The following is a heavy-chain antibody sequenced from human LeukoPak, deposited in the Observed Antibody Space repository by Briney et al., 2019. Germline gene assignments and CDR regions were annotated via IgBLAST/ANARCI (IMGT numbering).Heavy chain of an antibody. Sequence: SGAPGLAFAGYGRSFIGYYSRRIHQPPKNWLEWIGETNHSRSTTFNPFLNSGVTISVDMSMNQFSLKLSSVTAADTAVYYCARGRGYIRYFDSGAAFDIWGQGTMVTVSS. J-gene: IGHJ3*02. D-gene: IGHD3-9*01. CDR3: ARGRGYIRYFDSGAAFDI. V-gene: IGHV4-34*01. CDR2: TNHSRST. CDR1: GRSFIGYY.